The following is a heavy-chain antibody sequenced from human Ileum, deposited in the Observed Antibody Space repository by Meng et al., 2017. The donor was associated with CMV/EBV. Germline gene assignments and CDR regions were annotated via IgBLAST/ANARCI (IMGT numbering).Heavy chain of an antibody. CDR2: VFGGGTPT. J-gene: IGHJ6*02. D-gene: IGHD1-1*01. V-gene: IGHV3-23*03. CDR3: VKIHLARGTLAMDV. Sequence: GGSLRLSCAASGFTFSSYAMSWVRQAPGKGLEWVSIVFGGGTPTYYAVSVKGRFTISRDNSKDTLYLQMTSLRAEDTAVYYCVKIHLARGTLAMDVWGQGTTVTVSS. CDR1: GFTFSSYA.